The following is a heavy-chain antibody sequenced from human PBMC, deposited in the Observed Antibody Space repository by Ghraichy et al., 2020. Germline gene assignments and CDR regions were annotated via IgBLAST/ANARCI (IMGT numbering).Heavy chain of an antibody. CDR1: GFTFSNYA. J-gene: IGHJ4*02. D-gene: IGHD3-22*01. CDR2: INANGEST. Sequence: LSLTCAASGFTFSNYAMSWVRQTPGKGLEWVSGINANGESTYYTDSVKGRFTISRDNSKNTLSLQMNSLRAEDTAVYYCAKVPYDITEFYRTAHYYFHYWGQGTLVTVSS. V-gene: IGHV3-23*01. CDR3: AKVPYDITEFYRTAHYYFHY.